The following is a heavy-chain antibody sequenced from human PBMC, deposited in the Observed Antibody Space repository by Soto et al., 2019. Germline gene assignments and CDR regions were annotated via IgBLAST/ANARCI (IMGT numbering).Heavy chain of an antibody. Sequence: SGPTLVNPTQTLTLTCTFSGFSLSTSGVGVGWIRQPPGKALEWLALIYWNDDKRYSPSLKSRLTITKDTSKNQVVLTMTNMDPVDTATYYCAHRRSAGQWLRLTNWFDPWGQGTLVTVSS. CDR3: AHRRSAGQWLRLTNWFDP. J-gene: IGHJ5*02. CDR2: IYWNDDK. V-gene: IGHV2-5*01. CDR1: GFSLSTSGVG. D-gene: IGHD5-12*01.